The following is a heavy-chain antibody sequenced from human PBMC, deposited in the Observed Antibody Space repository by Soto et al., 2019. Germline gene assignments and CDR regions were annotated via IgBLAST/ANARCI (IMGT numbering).Heavy chain of an antibody. CDR2: ISAYNGNT. CDR1: GYTLTSYG. D-gene: IGHD2-15*01. J-gene: IGHJ5*02. Sequence: GASVKVSCKASGYTLTSYGISWVRQAPGQGLEWMGWISAYNGNTNYAQKFQGRVTMTRDTSTSTVYMELSSLRSEDTAVYYCAREGVAGTKNWFDPWGQGTLVTVSS. CDR3: AREGVAGTKNWFDP. V-gene: IGHV1-18*01.